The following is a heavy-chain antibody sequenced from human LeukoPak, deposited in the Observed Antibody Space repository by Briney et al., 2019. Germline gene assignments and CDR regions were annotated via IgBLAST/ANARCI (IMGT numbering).Heavy chain of an antibody. D-gene: IGHD1-7*01. V-gene: IGHV3-73*01. CDR2: IRSKANSYAT. CDR1: GFIFSDSA. CDR3: TRALTGTAPAYDF. J-gene: IGHJ4*02. Sequence: SGGSLRLSCAASGFIFSDSAIHWVLQASGKGLEWVGRIRSKANSYATGYAASVKGRFTISRDESKNTAYLQMNSLKTEDTAVYYCTRALTGTAPAYDFWGQGTLVTVSS.